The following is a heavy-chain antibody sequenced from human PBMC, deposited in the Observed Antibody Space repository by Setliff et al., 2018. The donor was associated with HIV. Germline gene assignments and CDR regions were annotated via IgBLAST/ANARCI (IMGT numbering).Heavy chain of an antibody. V-gene: IGHV1-3*04. D-gene: IGHD3-22*01. J-gene: IGHJ5*02. CDR1: GYSFSSHP. CDR2: IKTGNGDT. Sequence: GASVKVSCKTSGYSFSSHPIHWVRQAPGQRPEWMGWIKTGNGDTQYSQKFRDRVTITRDTSADTVYMELSSLRSEDTAVYYCARDRCDSVACYLYNWFDPWGQGTLVTVSS. CDR3: ARDRCDSVACYLYNWFDP.